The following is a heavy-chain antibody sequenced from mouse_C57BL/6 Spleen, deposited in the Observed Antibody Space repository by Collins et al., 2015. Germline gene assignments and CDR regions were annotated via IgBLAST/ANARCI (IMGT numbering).Heavy chain of an antibody. V-gene: IGHV3-2*02. J-gene: IGHJ2*01. CDR2: ISYSGST. CDR3: ARSRYYYGSSYDY. Sequence: GPGLVKPSQSLSLTCTVTGYSITSDYAWNWIRQFPGNKLEWMGYISYSGSTSYNPSLKSRISITRDTSKNQFFLQLNSVTTEDTATYYCARSRYYYGSSYDYWGQGTTLTVSS. D-gene: IGHD1-1*01. CDR1: GYSITSDYA.